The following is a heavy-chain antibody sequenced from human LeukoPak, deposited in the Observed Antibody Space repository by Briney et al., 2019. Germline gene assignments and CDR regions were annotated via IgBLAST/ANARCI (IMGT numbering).Heavy chain of an antibody. D-gene: IGHD3-10*01. Sequence: GGSLRLSCGASGFTFSNYWMSWVRQAPGKGLEWVANIKQDASEKYYMDSVKGRFTISRDNAENSLYLQMNSLRAEDTAVYYCVRRGLNETEYLERWGQGTQVIVSS. CDR2: IKQDASEK. V-gene: IGHV3-7*01. J-gene: IGHJ1*01. CDR3: VRRGLNETEYLER. CDR1: GFTFSNYW.